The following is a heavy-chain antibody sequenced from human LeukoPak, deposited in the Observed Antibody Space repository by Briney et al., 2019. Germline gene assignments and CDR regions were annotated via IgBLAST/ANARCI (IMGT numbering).Heavy chain of an antibody. D-gene: IGHD3-22*01. CDR1: GFTFSSYA. CDR2: ISGSGGST. J-gene: IGHJ3*02. CDR3: ARDWDSSGYYGDAFDI. Sequence: PGGSLRLSCAASGFTFSSYAMSWVRQAPGKGLEWVSAISGSGGSTYYADSVKGRFTISRDNAKNTLYLQMNSLRAEDTAVYYCARDWDSSGYYGDAFDIWGQGTMVTVSS. V-gene: IGHV3-23*01.